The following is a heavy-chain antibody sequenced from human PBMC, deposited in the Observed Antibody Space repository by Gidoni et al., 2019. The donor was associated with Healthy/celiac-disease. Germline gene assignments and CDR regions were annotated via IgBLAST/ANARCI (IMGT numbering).Heavy chain of an antibody. CDR2: IWYDGSNK. Sequence: QVQLVESGGGVVQPGRSLRLSCAASGFTFSSYGMHWVRQAPGKGLEWVAVIWYDGSNKYYADSVKGRFTISRDNSKNTLYLQMNSLRAEDTAVYYCARDGRIQQYAPGDYWGQGTLVTVSS. CDR3: ARDGRIQQYAPGDY. J-gene: IGHJ4*02. V-gene: IGHV3-33*01. D-gene: IGHD5-18*01. CDR1: GFTFSSYG.